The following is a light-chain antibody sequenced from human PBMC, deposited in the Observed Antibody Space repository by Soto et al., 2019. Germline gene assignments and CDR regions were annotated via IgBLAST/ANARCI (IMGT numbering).Light chain of an antibody. J-gene: IGKJ1*01. CDR3: MQPLQSWT. CDR2: LGS. CDR1: QILLHSNGYNY. Sequence: DIVITQSPLSLPVTPGDPSSISSMXSQILLHSNGYNYLDWYLQKPGQSPQLLIYLGSNRASGVPDRFSGSGSGTDFTLKISRVEAEDVGVYYCMQPLQSWTFGQGTKVDI. V-gene: IGKV2-28*01.